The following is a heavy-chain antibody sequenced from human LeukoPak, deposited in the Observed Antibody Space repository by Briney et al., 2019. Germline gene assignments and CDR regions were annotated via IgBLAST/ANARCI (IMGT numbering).Heavy chain of an antibody. CDR3: AKDLVVGALDY. D-gene: IGHD1-26*01. Sequence: GGSLRLSCAASGFTFSSYAMTWIRQAPGKGLEWVSSISGSGGSTYYADSVKGRFTISRDNSRNMLFLQMNSLRADDTAVYYCAKDLVVGALDYWGQGTLVTVSS. V-gene: IGHV3-23*01. CDR1: GFTFSSYA. J-gene: IGHJ4*02. CDR2: ISGSGGST.